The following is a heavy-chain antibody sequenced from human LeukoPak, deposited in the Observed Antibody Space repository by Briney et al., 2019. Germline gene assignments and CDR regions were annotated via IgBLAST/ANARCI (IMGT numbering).Heavy chain of an antibody. V-gene: IGHV1-18*01. J-gene: IGHJ6*03. Sequence: APVKVSCKASGYTFTTYGFTWVRQAPGQGLEWMGWISAYNGNTNYAQKLQGRVTMTTDTSTSTAYMEVRSLRSDDTAVYYCARSDSSGRYGGYYYYYMDVWGKGTTVTVSS. CDR2: ISAYNGNT. CDR1: GYTFTTYG. D-gene: IGHD6-19*01. CDR3: ARSDSSGRYGGYYYYYMDV.